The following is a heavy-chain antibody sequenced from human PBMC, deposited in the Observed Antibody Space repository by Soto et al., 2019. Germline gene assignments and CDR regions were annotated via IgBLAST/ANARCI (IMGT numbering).Heavy chain of an antibody. Sequence: VKVSCKASGFTFTSSAVQWVRQARGQRLEWIGWIVVGSGNTNYAQKFQERVTITRDTSASTAYMELSSLRSEDTAVYYCARDRGAWAFYGSGSYLNWFDPWGQGTLVTVSS. J-gene: IGHJ5*02. CDR2: IVVGSGNT. V-gene: IGHV1-58*01. D-gene: IGHD3-10*01. CDR3: ARDRGAWAFYGSGSYLNWFDP. CDR1: GFTFTSSA.